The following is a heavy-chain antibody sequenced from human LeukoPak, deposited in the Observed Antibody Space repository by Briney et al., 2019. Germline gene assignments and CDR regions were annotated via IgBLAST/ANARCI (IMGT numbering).Heavy chain of an antibody. J-gene: IGHJ6*03. CDR1: GGSFSGYY. D-gene: IGHD1-7*01. CDR2: IYYSGST. CDR3: ARGAGTTYYYYYYMDV. Sequence: SETLSLTCAVYGGSFSGYYWSWIRQPPGKGLEWIGYIYYSGSTNYNPSLKSRVTISVDTSKNQFSLKLSSVTAADTAVYYCARGAGTTYYYYYYMDVWGKGTTVTVSS. V-gene: IGHV4-59*01.